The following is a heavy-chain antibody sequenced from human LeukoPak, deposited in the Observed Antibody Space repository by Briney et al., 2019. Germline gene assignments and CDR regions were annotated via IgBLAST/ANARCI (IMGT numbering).Heavy chain of an antibody. J-gene: IGHJ6*02. CDR2: MNPNSGNT. V-gene: IGHV1-8*01. Sequence: ASGKVSCKASGYTFTSYDINWVRQATGQGLEWMGWMNPNSGNTGYAQEFQGRVTMTRNTSISTAYMELSSLRSEDTAVYYCARVDCSSTSCYTYYYYYGMDVWGQGTTVTVSS. D-gene: IGHD2-2*02. CDR3: ARVDCSSTSCYTYYYYYGMDV. CDR1: GYTFTSYD.